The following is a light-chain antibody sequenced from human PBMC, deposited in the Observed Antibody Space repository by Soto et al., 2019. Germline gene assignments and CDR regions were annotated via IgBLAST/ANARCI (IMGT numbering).Light chain of an antibody. J-gene: IGKJ1*01. CDR2: AAS. CDR3: QQSYSTPWT. Sequence: DIQMTQSPSSLSASVGDRVTITCRASQSISSYLNWYQQKPGKAPKLLIYAASSLQSGVPSRFSGCGSVTDSTLTVSSLQPEDFATYYCQQSYSTPWTFGQGTKVEIK. V-gene: IGKV1-39*01. CDR1: QSISSY.